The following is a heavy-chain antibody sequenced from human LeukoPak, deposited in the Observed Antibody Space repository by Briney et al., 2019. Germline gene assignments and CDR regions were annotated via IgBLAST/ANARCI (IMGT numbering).Heavy chain of an antibody. CDR1: GFTFSSYS. CDR3: ARDLPWNYNMDV. V-gene: IGHV3-21*01. J-gene: IGHJ6*03. CDR2: ISSSSSYI. Sequence: GGSLRLSCAAYGFTFSSYSMNWVRQAPGKGLEWVSSISSSSSYIYYADSVKGRFTISRDNAKNSLYLQMNSLRAEDTAVYYCARDLPWNYNMDVWGKGTTVTVSS. D-gene: IGHD1-1*01.